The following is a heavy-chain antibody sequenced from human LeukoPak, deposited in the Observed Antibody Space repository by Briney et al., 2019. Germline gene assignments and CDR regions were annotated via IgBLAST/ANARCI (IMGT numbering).Heavy chain of an antibody. Sequence: GGSLRLSCAASGFTFSSYWMHWVRQAPGEGVVWVSRINTDGSTTNYADSVKGRFTMSRDNAKNTLYLQMNSLRAEDTALYYCARDPVGAAGDFDYWGQGTLVTVAS. CDR1: GFTFSSYW. D-gene: IGHD1-26*01. CDR3: ARDPVGAAGDFDY. J-gene: IGHJ4*02. V-gene: IGHV3-74*01. CDR2: INTDGSTT.